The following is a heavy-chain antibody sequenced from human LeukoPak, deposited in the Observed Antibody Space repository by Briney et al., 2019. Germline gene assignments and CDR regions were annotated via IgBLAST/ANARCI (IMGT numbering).Heavy chain of an antibody. CDR1: GFTFSSYA. CDR2: ISGSGGST. CDR3: AKARSYDSSGYHQYYFDY. V-gene: IGHV3-23*01. J-gene: IGHJ4*02. D-gene: IGHD3-22*01. Sequence: GGSLRLSCAASGFTFSSYAMSWVRQAPGKGLEWVSAISGSGGSTYYADSVKGRFTISRDNSKNTPYLQMNSLRAEDTAVYYCAKARSYDSSGYHQYYFDYWGQGTLVTVSS.